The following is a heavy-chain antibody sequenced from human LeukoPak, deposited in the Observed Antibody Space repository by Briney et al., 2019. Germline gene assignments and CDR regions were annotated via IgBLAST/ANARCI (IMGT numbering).Heavy chain of an antibody. J-gene: IGHJ4*02. V-gene: IGHV3-21*01. D-gene: IGHD4/OR15-4a*01. Sequence: GGSLRLSCAASGFTFSSYTMNWVRQGPGKGLEWVSSISSGGSYIYYADSVKGRFTISRDNAKNSLYLQMNSLRAEDTAVYYGAGVGRTMADDYWGQGTLVTVSS. CDR3: AGVGRTMADDY. CDR1: GFTFSSYT. CDR2: ISSGGSYI.